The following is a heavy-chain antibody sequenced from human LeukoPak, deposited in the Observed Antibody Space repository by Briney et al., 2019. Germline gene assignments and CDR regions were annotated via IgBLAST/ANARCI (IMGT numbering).Heavy chain of an antibody. CDR1: GDSTSSGDYY. CDR2: ISSSGST. Sequence: ASETLSLTCTVSGDSTSSGDYYWSWIRQPAGKGLEWIGRISSSGSTNYNPSLKSRVTISVDTSKNQFSLKLSSVTAADTAVYYCARNPITIFGVVIRRSKYYFDYWGQGTLVTVSS. D-gene: IGHD3-3*01. J-gene: IGHJ4*02. CDR3: ARNPITIFGVVIRRSKYYFDY. V-gene: IGHV4-61*02.